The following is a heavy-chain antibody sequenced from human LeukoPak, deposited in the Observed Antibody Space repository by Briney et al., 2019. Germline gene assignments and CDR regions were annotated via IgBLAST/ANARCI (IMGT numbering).Heavy chain of an antibody. Sequence: SETLSLTCNVSGCSIGSNTYFWGWIRRPPGKGLEWLGSIRYSGSSYYNPSLKSRVTISVDTSNNQFSLHLTSLTAGDGAVYYCATSDTVYTYNWFDPWGRGTLVTVS. J-gene: IGHJ5*02. D-gene: IGHD2-8*01. V-gene: IGHV4-39*01. CDR3: ATSDTVYTYNWFDP. CDR2: IRYSGSS. CDR1: GCSIGSNTYF.